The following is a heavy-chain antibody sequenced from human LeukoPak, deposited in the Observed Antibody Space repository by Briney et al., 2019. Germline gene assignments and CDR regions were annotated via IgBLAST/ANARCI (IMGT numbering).Heavy chain of an antibody. J-gene: IGHJ4*02. V-gene: IGHV3-7*01. CDR3: ARLRGYSSGWYVRYPREYYFDY. CDR1: GFSFSCQW. Sequence: GGSLRLSCAASGFSFSCQWMIWVRQARGRGVEWVANIKQDGNEIYYVDSVKGRFTISRDNAKNSLYLQTNSLRAEDTAVYYCARLRGYSSGWYVRYPREYYFDYWGQGTLVTVSS. D-gene: IGHD6-19*01. CDR2: IKQDGNEI.